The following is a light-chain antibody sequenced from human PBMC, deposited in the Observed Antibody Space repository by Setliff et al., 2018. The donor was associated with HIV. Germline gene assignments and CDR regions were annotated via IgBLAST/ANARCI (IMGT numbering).Light chain of an antibody. J-gene: IGLJ1*01. Sequence: QSVLTQPASVSASLGQSITITCTGTNRDVGGYDRVSWYQQSPGAAPKLLIFEVTNRPSGVPARFSGSKSGNTASLTISGLQAADEADYFCSSYVASITSPDVFGTGTKVTVL. CDR2: EVT. CDR1: NRDVGGYDR. V-gene: IGLV2-18*02. CDR3: SSYVASITSPDV.